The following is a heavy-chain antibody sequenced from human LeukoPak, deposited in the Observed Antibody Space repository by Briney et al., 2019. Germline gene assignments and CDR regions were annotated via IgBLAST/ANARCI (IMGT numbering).Heavy chain of an antibody. CDR1: GFTFSNYA. CDR3: AKDESLYNWNARDAFDI. D-gene: IGHD1-1*01. Sequence: HAGGSLRLSCAASGFTFSNYAMSLVRQAPGKGLEWVSVIYSGGSTYYADSVKGRFTISRDNSKNTLYLQMNSLRAEDTAVNYCAKDESLYNWNARDAFDIWGQGTMVTVSS. V-gene: IGHV3-23*03. J-gene: IGHJ3*02. CDR2: IYSGGST.